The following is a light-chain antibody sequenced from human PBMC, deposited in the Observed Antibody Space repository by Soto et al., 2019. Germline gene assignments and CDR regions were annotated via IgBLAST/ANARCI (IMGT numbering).Light chain of an antibody. J-gene: IGKJ2*01. CDR3: QQYNNWPYT. V-gene: IGKV3-15*01. CDR1: QSVSSN. CDR2: GAS. Sequence: EIVMTQSPATLSVSPGERATLSCRASQSVSSNLAWYQQKPGQAPRLLMYGASTRATGIPANFSGSGSGTEFTLTISSLQSEDFADYYCQQYNNWPYTFGQGTKV.